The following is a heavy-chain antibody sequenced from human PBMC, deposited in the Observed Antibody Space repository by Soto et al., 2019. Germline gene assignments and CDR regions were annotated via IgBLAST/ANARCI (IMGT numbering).Heavy chain of an antibody. J-gene: IGHJ4*02. CDR2: IIPIFGTA. CDR1: GGTFSSYA. CDR3: AASNYYDSSGYHFGY. D-gene: IGHD3-22*01. V-gene: IGHV1-69*13. Sequence: ASVKVSCKASGGTFSSYAISWVRQAPGQGLEWMGGIIPIFGTANYAQKFQGRVTITADESTSTAYMELSSLRSEDTAVYYCAASNYYDSSGYHFGYWGQGTLVTVSS.